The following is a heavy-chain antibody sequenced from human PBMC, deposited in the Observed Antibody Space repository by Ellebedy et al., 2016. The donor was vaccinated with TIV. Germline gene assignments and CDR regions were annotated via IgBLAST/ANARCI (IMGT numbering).Heavy chain of an antibody. CDR1: GGSFSDFY. CDR3: ARGLSGCSSGSFDY. V-gene: IGHV4-34*01. J-gene: IGHJ4*02. CDR2: INHSGST. Sequence: SETLSLTXAVYGGSFSDFYWSWIRQPPGKGLEWIGEINHSGSTNYNPSLKSRVTISVDTSKNQFSLKLNSVAAADTAVHYCARGLSGCSSGSFDYWGQGTLVTVSS. D-gene: IGHD6-19*01.